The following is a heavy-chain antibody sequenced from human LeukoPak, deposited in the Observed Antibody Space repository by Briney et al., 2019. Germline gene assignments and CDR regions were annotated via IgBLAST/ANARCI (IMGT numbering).Heavy chain of an antibody. Sequence: SETLSLTCTVSGASISRYYWSWIRQPPGKGLEWIGEINHSGSTNYNPSLKSRVTISVDTSKNQFSLKLSSVTAADTAVYYCARHADESTGPFDYWGQGTLVTVSS. CDR2: INHSGST. V-gene: IGHV4-59*08. D-gene: IGHD5-24*01. J-gene: IGHJ4*02. CDR1: GASISRYY. CDR3: ARHADESTGPFDY.